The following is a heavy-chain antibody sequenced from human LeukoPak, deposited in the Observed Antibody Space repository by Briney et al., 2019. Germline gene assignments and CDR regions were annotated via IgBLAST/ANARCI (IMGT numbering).Heavy chain of an antibody. Sequence: KPSETLSLTCTVSGDSINDHYWSWIRQPPGEGLEWIAYIYSSVSTNYNPSLKSRVTISVDTSKNQFSLKLSSVTAADTAVYYCARRDGYKGGYAFDIWGQGTMVTVSS. CDR1: GDSINDHY. CDR2: IYSSVST. J-gene: IGHJ3*02. V-gene: IGHV4-4*09. D-gene: IGHD5-24*01. CDR3: ARRDGYKGGYAFDI.